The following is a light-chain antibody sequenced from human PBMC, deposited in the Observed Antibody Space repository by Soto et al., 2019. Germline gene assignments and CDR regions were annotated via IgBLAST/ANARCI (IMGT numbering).Light chain of an antibody. CDR2: DVS. CDR1: SSDVGGYNY. CDR3: SSYTSSSTVV. Sequence: QSALTQPASVSGSPGQSVTITCTGTSSDVGGYNYVSWYQQHAGNAPKLIIYDVSNRPSGVSNRFSGSKSGNTASLTISGLQAEDEADYYCSSYTSSSTVVFGGGTKVTVL. V-gene: IGLV2-14*01. J-gene: IGLJ2*01.